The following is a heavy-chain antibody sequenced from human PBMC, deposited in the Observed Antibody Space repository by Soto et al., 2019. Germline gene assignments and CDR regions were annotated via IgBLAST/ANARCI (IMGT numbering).Heavy chain of an antibody. CDR1: GGSISSGDYY. J-gene: IGHJ5*02. CDR3: ASSSGVATIIFGGNWFDP. Sequence: SETLSLTCTVSGGSISSGDYYWSWIRQPPGKGLEWIGYIYYSGSTYYNPSLKSRVTISVDTSKNQFSLKLSSVTAADTAVYYCASSSGVATIIFGGNWFDPWGQGTLVTVSS. D-gene: IGHD5-12*01. V-gene: IGHV4-30-4*01. CDR2: IYYSGST.